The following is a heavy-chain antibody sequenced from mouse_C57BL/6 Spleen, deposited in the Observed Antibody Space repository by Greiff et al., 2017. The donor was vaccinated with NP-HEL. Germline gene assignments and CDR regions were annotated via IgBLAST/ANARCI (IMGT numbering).Heavy chain of an antibody. J-gene: IGHJ4*01. CDR2: IDPETGGT. CDR1: RYTFTDYE. V-gene: IGHV1-15*01. D-gene: IGHD4-1*01. CDR3: TRSANWANYYAMDY. Sequence: QVQLKESGAELVRPGASVTLSCKASRYTFTDYEMHWVKQTPVHGLEWIGAIDPETGGTAYNQKFKGKAILTADKSSSTAYMELRSLTSEDSAVYYCTRSANWANYYAMDYWGQGTSVTVSS.